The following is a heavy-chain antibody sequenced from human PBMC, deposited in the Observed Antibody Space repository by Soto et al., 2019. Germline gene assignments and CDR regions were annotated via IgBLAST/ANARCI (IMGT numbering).Heavy chain of an antibody. J-gene: IGHJ4*02. Sequence: ASVKFSCKASGYTFTGYYMHWVRQAAGQGLEWMGWINPNSGGTNYAQKFQGRVTMTRDTSKNQFSLQLNSVTPEDTAVYYCARTGVTIFGVVLDYWGQGALVTVSS. V-gene: IGHV1-2*02. CDR1: GYTFTGYY. CDR2: INPNSGGT. D-gene: IGHD3-3*01. CDR3: ARTGVTIFGVVLDY.